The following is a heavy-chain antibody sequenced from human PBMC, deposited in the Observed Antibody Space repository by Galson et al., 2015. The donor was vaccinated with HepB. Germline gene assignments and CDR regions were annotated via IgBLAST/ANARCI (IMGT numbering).Heavy chain of an antibody. J-gene: IGHJ4*02. CDR2: INTNTGNP. D-gene: IGHD3-10*01. CDR1: GYTFTRYA. Sequence: SVKVSCKASGYTFTRYAMNWVRQAPGQGLEWMGRINTNTGNPTYAQGFTGRFVFSLDTSVSTAYLQISSLKAEDTAVYYCARERRFSTMVRGVITPLPYFDYWAREPWSPSPQ. V-gene: IGHV7-4-1*02. CDR3: ARERRFSTMVRGVITPLPYFDY.